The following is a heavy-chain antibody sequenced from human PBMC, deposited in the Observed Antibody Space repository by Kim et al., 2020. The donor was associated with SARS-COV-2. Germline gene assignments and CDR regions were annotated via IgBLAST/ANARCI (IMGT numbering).Heavy chain of an antibody. CDR1: GFTFSSYA. Sequence: GGSLRLSCAASGFTFSSYAMHWVRQAPGKGLEWVAVISYDGSNKYYADSVKGRFTISRDNSKNTLYLQMNSLRAEDTAVYYCARGRCSSTSCPGYYYYYYGMDVWGQGTTVTVSS. V-gene: IGHV3-30-3*01. J-gene: IGHJ6*02. CDR3: ARGRCSSTSCPGYYYYYYGMDV. CDR2: ISYDGSNK. D-gene: IGHD2-2*01.